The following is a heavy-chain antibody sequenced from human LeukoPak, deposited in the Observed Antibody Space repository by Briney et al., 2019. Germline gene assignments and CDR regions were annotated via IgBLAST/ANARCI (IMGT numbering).Heavy chain of an antibody. CDR1: GGSISSYY. CDR2: IYTSGST. CDR3: ARDQGSRVWLIGWFDP. V-gene: IGHV4-4*07. Sequence: PSETLSLTCTVSGGSISSYYWSWIRQPAGKGLEWIGRIYTSGSTNYNPSLKSRVTMSVDTSKNQFSLKLSSVTAADTAVYYCARDQGSRVWLIGWFDPWGQGTLVTVSS. D-gene: IGHD6-19*01. J-gene: IGHJ5*02.